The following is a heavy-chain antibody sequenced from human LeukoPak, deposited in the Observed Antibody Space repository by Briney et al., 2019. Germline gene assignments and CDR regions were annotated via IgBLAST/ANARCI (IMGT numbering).Heavy chain of an antibody. V-gene: IGHV3-30*02. CDR3: AKDAQVYSTYDWRWFDP. Sequence: GGSLRLSCAASGFTFSTYGMHWVRQAPGKGLEWVTFIRSDGSNKYYADSVKGRFTISRDNSKNTLYLQMNSLRAEDTAIYYCAKDAQVYSTYDWRWFDPWGQGTLATVSS. J-gene: IGHJ5*02. CDR2: IRSDGSNK. CDR1: GFTFSTYG. D-gene: IGHD4-11*01.